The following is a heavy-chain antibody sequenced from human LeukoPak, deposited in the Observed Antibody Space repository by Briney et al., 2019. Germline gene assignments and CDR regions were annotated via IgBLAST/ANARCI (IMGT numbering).Heavy chain of an antibody. J-gene: IGHJ4*02. V-gene: IGHV3-49*04. D-gene: IGHD6-19*01. CDR3: IRARKLYSSGWYYFDY. Sequence: PGRSLRLSCTASGFTFGDYAMSRVRQAPGKGLEWVGFIRSKGYGGTTEYAASVKGRFTISRDDSKSSAYLQMNSLKSEDTAVYYCIRARKLYSSGWYYFDYWGQGTLVTVSS. CDR1: GFTFGDYA. CDR2: IRSKGYGGTT.